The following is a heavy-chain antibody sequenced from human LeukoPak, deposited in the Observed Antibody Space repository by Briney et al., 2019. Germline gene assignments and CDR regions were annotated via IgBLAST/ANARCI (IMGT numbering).Heavy chain of an antibody. CDR1: GFTFSSYW. D-gene: IGHD2-8*01. J-gene: IGHJ5*02. Sequence: PGGSLRLSCAASGFTFSSYWMHWVRQAPGKGLVWVSRINSDGSSTSYADPVKGRFTISRDNAKNSLYLQMNSLRVEDTGVYYCAKDLLVLMVSYWFDPWGQGTLVTVSS. CDR3: AKDLLVLMVSYWFDP. CDR2: INSDGSST. V-gene: IGHV3-74*01.